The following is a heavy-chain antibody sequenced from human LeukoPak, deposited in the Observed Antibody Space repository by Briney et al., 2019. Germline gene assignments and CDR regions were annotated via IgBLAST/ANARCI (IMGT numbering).Heavy chain of an antibody. V-gene: IGHV3-7*01. D-gene: IGHD6-6*01. CDR1: GFTFSSYW. CDR2: IKKEGSEK. Sequence: PGGSLRLSCGASGFTFSSYWMSWVRQAPGKGLEWVANIKKEGSEKYYVDSVKGRFIISRDNAKNSLYLQMNSLRAEDTAVYYCAGYIAARPRASWFDPWGQGTLVTVSS. J-gene: IGHJ5*02. CDR3: AGYIAARPRASWFDP.